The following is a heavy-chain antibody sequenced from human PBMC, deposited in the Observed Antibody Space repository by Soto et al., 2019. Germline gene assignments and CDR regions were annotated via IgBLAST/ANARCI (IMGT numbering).Heavy chain of an antibody. D-gene: IGHD2-15*01. CDR3: ARGRLGRGSCYHN. J-gene: IGHJ1*01. CDR2: INHSGST. Sequence: QVQLQQWGAGLLKPSETLSLTCAVYGGSFSGYYWSWIRQAPGKGLEWIGEINHSGSTNYNPSLRSRVTISVDSSKNQYSLKLSTVTAADAAMYYCARGRLGRGSCYHNWGTGTIVSVTS. CDR1: GGSFSGYY. V-gene: IGHV4-34*01.